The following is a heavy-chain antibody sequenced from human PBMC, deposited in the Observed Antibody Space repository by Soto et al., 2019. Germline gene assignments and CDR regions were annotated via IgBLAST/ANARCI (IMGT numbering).Heavy chain of an antibody. J-gene: IGHJ4*02. CDR1: EFTFSASA. V-gene: IGHV3-30-3*01. CDR2: LSYDGSNE. Sequence: QVQLVESGGGVVQPGRSLRLSCAASEFTFSASAMHWVRQAPGKGLEWVAVLSYDGSNEYYTDSVKGRFTISRDNSKNPLYLQMNSLRAEDTAGYYCARDRTRYCLSTNCYFIFWGQGTLVTVSS. D-gene: IGHD2-2*01. CDR3: ARDRTRYCLSTNCYFIF.